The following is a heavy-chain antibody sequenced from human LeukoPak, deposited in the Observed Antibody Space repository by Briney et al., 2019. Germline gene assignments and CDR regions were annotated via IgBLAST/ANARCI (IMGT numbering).Heavy chain of an antibody. CDR1: GFTFSSYG. D-gene: IGHD3-10*01. V-gene: IGHV3-23*01. CDR3: AKEKDLWFGELKESVFDY. CDR2: ISGSGGSI. J-gene: IGHJ4*02. Sequence: QSGGSLRLSCAASGFTFSSYGMSWVRQAPGKGLEWVSAISGSGGSIGYADSVKGRFTISRDNAKNSLYLQMNSLRAEDTALYYCAKEKDLWFGELKESVFDYWGQGTLVTVSS.